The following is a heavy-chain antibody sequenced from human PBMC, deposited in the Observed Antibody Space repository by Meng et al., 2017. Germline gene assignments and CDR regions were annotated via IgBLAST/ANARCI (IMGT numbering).Heavy chain of an antibody. Sequence: SETLSLTCAVYGGSFSGYYWSWIRQPPGKGLEWIGEINHSGSTNYNPSLKSRVTISVDTSKNQFSLKLSSVTAADTAVYYCARGLRFLEWLSSETDAFDIWGQGTIVTVSS. CDR2: INHSGST. V-gene: IGHV4-34*01. CDR1: GGSFSGYY. D-gene: IGHD3-3*01. CDR3: ARGLRFLEWLSSETDAFDI. J-gene: IGHJ3*02.